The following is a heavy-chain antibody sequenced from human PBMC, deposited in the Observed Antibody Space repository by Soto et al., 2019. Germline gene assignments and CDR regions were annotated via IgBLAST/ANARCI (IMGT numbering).Heavy chain of an antibody. CDR2: IWYDGSNK. D-gene: IGHD3-3*01. J-gene: IGHJ4*02. Sequence: QVQLVESGGGVVQPGRSLRLSCAASGFTFSSYGMHWVRQAPGKGLEWVAVIWYDGSNKYYADSVKGRFTISRDNSKNTLYLQMNSLRAEDTAVDYCARERLAYDFWSGYSPNAYWGQGTLVTVSS. CDR3: ARERLAYDFWSGYSPNAY. CDR1: GFTFSSYG. V-gene: IGHV3-33*01.